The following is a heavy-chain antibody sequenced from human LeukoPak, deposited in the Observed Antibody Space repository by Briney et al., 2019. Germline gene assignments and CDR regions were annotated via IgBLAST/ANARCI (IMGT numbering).Heavy chain of an antibody. CDR2: INHSGST. J-gene: IGHJ5*02. D-gene: IGHD3-3*01. Sequence: PSETLSLTCAVYGGSFSGYYWSWIRQPPGKGLEWIGGINHSGSTNYNPSLKSRVTISVDTSKNQFSLKLSSVTAADTAVYYCARGRRRFLEWTGGNWFDPWGQGTLVTVSS. V-gene: IGHV4-34*01. CDR3: ARGRRRFLEWTGGNWFDP. CDR1: GGSFSGYY.